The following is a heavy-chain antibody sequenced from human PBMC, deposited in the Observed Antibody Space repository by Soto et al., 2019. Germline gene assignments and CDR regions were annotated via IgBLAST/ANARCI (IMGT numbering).Heavy chain of an antibody. V-gene: IGHV3-73*02. D-gene: IGHD1-26*01. CDR2: IRSKAKSFAT. CDR3: TTLGEWGSYSGY. Sequence: EVQLVESGGGLVQPGGSLKLSCAASGFTFSDTAMHWVRQASGKGLEWVARIRSKAKSFATGYAESVKGRFTISRDDSENTAYLQMNSLITDDTAMYYCTTLGEWGSYSGYWGQGTLVTVSS. CDR1: GFTFSDTA. J-gene: IGHJ4*02.